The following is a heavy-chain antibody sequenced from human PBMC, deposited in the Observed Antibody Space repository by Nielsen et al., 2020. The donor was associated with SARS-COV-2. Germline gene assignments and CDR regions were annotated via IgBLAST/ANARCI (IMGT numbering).Heavy chain of an antibody. V-gene: IGHV3-74*01. D-gene: IGHD6-6*01. Sequence: GGSLRPSCAASGFTFSSYWMHWVRQAPGKGLVWVSRINSDGSSTSYADSVKGRFTISRDNSKNTLYLQMISLRAEDTAVYYCAKGGWYSSSEWGDYWGQGTLVTVSS. J-gene: IGHJ4*02. CDR2: INSDGSST. CDR1: GFTFSSYW. CDR3: AKGGWYSSSEWGDY.